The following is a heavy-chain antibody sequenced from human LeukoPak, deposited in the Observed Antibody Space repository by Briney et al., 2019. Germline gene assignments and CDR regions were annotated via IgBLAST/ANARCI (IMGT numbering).Heavy chain of an antibody. CDR3: ARDERSTSPYYFDY. Sequence: ASVKVSCKASGGTFSSYAISWVRQAPGQGLEWMGIINPSGGSTSYAQKFQGRVTMTRDTSTSTVYMELSSLRSEDTAVYYCARDERSTSPYYFDYWGQGTLVTVSS. V-gene: IGHV1-46*01. CDR1: GGTFSSYA. CDR2: INPSGGST. D-gene: IGHD2-2*01. J-gene: IGHJ4*02.